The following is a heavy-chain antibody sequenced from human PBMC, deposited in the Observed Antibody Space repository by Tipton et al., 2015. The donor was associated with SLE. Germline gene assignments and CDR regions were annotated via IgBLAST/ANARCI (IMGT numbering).Heavy chain of an antibody. CDR2: ISHDGGA. Sequence: TLSLTCTVFDGSLSGYYWAWLRQSPGKGLEWIGEISHDGGANYNPSLESRGTISLETSKNQLSLKLTSVTAADTAVYYCARDGGQRVISGTYDFYYYGLDVWGQGTTVTVSS. J-gene: IGHJ6*02. CDR1: DGSLSGYY. V-gene: IGHV4-34*01. D-gene: IGHD6-13*01. CDR3: ARDGGQRVISGTYDFYYYGLDV.